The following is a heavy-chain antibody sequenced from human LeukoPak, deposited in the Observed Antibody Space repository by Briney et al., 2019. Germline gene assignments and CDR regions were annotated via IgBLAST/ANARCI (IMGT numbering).Heavy chain of an antibody. J-gene: IGHJ4*02. CDR1: GFIFSNYG. CDR2: IRYDGSNE. CDR3: AKGSGYTYGLYYFEY. D-gene: IGHD5-18*01. Sequence: GGSLRLSCAASGFIFSNYGIHWVRQAPGKGLEWVAFIRYDGSNEYYADSVKGRFTISRDNSKNTLYLQMNSLRAEDTAVYYCAKGSGYTYGLYYFEYWGQGTLITVSS. V-gene: IGHV3-30*02.